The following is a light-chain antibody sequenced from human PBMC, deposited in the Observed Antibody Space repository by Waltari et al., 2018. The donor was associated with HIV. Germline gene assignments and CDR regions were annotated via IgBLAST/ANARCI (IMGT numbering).Light chain of an antibody. CDR3: TSYTRTTPVV. V-gene: IGLV2-14*03. Sequence: QSALTQPAPVSGSPGQSITVSCTGTSSDIGNYDYVSWYQQHPGKAPKLIIYDVNNRPSGVSNRFSGSKSGNTASLTISGLQAEDEADYYCTSYTRTTPVVFGGGTKVTVL. CDR1: SSDIGNYDY. CDR2: DVN. J-gene: IGLJ2*01.